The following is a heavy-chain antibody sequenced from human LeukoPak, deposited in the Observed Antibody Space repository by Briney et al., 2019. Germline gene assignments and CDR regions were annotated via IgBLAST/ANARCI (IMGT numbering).Heavy chain of an antibody. D-gene: IGHD5-24*01. Sequence: GGSLRLSCAASGFSFSSYWMSWVRQAPGKGLEWVANIKQDGSEKYYVDSVKGRFTISRDNAKNSLDLQMSSPRAEDTAVYYCARSQLGGYFDYWGQGTLVTVPS. CDR2: IKQDGSEK. CDR1: GFSFSSYW. V-gene: IGHV3-7*05. J-gene: IGHJ4*02. CDR3: ARSQLGGYFDY.